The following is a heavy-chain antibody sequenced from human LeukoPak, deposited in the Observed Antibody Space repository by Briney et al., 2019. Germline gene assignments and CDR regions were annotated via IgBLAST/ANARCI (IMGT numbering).Heavy chain of an antibody. Sequence: GGSLRLSCAASGFTFRSYWRNWVRQAPGRGLEWVANIKGDGSEKYYADSVRGQFTISRDNAKNSLYLQMNSLRAEDTAVYYRGMFGLVAVIDSWGQGTLVTVSS. CDR1: GFTFRSYW. D-gene: IGHD5-12*01. CDR3: GMFGLVAVIDS. V-gene: IGHV3-7*02. J-gene: IGHJ4*02. CDR2: IKGDGSEK.